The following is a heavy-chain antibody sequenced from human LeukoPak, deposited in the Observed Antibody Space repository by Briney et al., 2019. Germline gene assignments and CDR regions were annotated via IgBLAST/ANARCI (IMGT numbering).Heavy chain of an antibody. CDR3: ARDIQAYCSSTSCYRYGMDV. V-gene: IGHV1-18*01. CDR1: GYTFTRYG. D-gene: IGHD2-2*01. Sequence: ASVKVSCKASGYTFTRYGISWVRQAPGQGLEWMGWISAYNGNTNYAQKLQGRVTMTTDTSTSTAYMELRSLRSDDTAVYYCARDIQAYCSSTSCYRYGMDVWGQGTTVTVSS. J-gene: IGHJ6*02. CDR2: ISAYNGNT.